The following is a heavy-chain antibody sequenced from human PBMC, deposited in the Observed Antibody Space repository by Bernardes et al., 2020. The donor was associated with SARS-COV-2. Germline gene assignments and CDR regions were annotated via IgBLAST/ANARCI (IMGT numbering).Heavy chain of an antibody. J-gene: IGHJ4*02. V-gene: IGHV3-23*01. CDR2: ISGNGAST. D-gene: IGHD3-9*01. Sequence: GGSLRLSCAASGFTFSSYAMTWVRQAPGKGLEWVSSISGNGASTYYADSVKGRFTISRDNSKRVLYLQMNSVRAEDTAVYYCAKSHRDSTGYYAYYYDNWGQGTLVSVPS. CDR3: AKSHRDSTGYYAYYYDN. CDR1: GFTFSSYA.